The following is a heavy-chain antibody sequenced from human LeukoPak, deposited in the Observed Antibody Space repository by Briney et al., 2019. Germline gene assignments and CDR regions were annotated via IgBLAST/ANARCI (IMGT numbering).Heavy chain of an antibody. CDR3: ASRAFVTIFGVAIDAFDI. J-gene: IGHJ3*02. CDR2: IYYSGST. V-gene: IGHV4-59*05. CDR1: GGSISSYY. Sequence: PSETLSLTCTVSGGSISSYYWSWIRQPPGKGLEWIGSIYYSGSTYYNPSLKSRVTISVDTSKNQFSLKLSSVTAADTAVYYCASRAFVTIFGVAIDAFDIWGQGTMVTVSS. D-gene: IGHD3-3*01.